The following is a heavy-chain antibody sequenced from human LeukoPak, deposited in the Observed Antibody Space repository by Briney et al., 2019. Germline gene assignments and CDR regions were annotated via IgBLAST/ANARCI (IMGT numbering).Heavy chain of an antibody. CDR2: INWNGGST. D-gene: IGHD3-16*02. CDR3: ARVAYDYVWGSYRYHFDY. V-gene: IGHV3-20*04. J-gene: IGHJ4*02. Sequence: PGGSLRLSCAASGFTFDDYGMSWVRQAPGKGLEWVSGINWNGGSTSYADSVKGRFTISRDNAKNSLYLQMNSLRAEDTALYYCARVAYDYVWGSYRYHFDYWGQGTLVTVSS. CDR1: GFTFDDYG.